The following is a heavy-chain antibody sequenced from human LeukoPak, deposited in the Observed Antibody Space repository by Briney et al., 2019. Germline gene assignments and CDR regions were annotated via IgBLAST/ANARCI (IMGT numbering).Heavy chain of an antibody. CDR1: GFTFSSNA. CDR3: AKEGTGIHFDY. CDR2: ISYDGGNT. J-gene: IGHJ4*02. D-gene: IGHD7-27*01. Sequence: GGSLRLSCAASGFTFSSNAIHWVRQAPGKGLECVADISYDGGNTYYADSVKGRFTISRDNSKNTLYLQMNSLRAEDTAVYSCAKEGTGIHFDYWGQGTLVTVSS. V-gene: IGHV3-30-3*01.